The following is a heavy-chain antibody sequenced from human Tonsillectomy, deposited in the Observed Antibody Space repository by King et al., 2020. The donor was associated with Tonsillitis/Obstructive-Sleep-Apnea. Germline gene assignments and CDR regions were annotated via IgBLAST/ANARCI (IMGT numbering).Heavy chain of an antibody. CDR2: IDHSGST. J-gene: IGHJ4*02. Sequence: VQLQQWGAGLLKPSETLSLTCAVYGGSFSGYYWNWIRQPPGKGLEWIGEIDHSGSTNYNPSLKSRVTISVDTSKNQFSLKLSSVTAADTAAYYCAREHSSSLDYWGQGTLVTVSS. CDR3: AREHSSSLDY. V-gene: IGHV4-34*01. CDR1: GGSFSGYY. D-gene: IGHD6-13*01.